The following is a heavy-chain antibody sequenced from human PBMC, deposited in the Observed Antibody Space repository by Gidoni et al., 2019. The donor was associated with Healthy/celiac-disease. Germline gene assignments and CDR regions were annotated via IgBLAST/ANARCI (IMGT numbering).Heavy chain of an antibody. CDR3: ARDSGQNWFDP. D-gene: IGHD3-10*01. CDR2: IYTRGST. V-gene: IGHV4-4*07. J-gene: IGHJ5*02. Sequence: QVQPQESGPGLEQSSETPPPTCTVSGGSISSYYWGWIRQPAGKGLGWIGRIYTRGSTNNDPSLRSRVTMSVDTSKDQFSLKLGSVTAADTAVYYCARDSGQNWFDPWGQGTLVTVSS. CDR1: GGSISSYY.